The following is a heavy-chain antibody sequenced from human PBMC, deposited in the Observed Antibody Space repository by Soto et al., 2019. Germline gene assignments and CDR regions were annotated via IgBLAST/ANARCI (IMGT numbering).Heavy chain of an antibody. J-gene: IGHJ4*02. CDR2: IGTAGDT. V-gene: IGHV3-13*01. Sequence: EVQLVESGGGLVQPGGSLRLSCAASGFTFSSYDMHWVRQATGKGLEWVSAIGTAGDTYYPGSVKGRFTISRENAKNSLYLQMNSLRAEDTAVYYCARGYCSSTSCYTSFGYWGQGTLVTVSS. D-gene: IGHD2-2*02. CDR3: ARGYCSSTSCYTSFGY. CDR1: GFTFSSYD.